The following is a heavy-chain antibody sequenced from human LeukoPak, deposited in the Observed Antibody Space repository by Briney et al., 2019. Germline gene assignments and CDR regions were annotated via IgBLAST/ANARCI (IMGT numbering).Heavy chain of an antibody. CDR2: ISAYNGNT. J-gene: IGHJ4*02. CDR3: ARGGYYDGSGYPRGGDY. D-gene: IGHD3-22*01. V-gene: IGHV1-18*01. Sequence: ASVKVSCKASGYTFTSYGISWVRQAPGQGLEWMGWISAYNGNTNYAQKLQGRVTMTTDTSTSTAYIELRSLRSDDTAVYYCARGGYYDGSGYPRGGDYWGQGTLVTVSS. CDR1: GYTFTSYG.